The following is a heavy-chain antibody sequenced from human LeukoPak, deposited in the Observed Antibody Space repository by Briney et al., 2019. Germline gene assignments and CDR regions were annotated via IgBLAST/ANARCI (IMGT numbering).Heavy chain of an antibody. CDR2: IYYSGST. D-gene: IGHD3-22*01. J-gene: IGHJ4*02. CDR1: GGSISSGDYY. Sequence: SETLSLTCTVSGGSISSGDYYWSWIRQPPGKGLEWIGYIYYSGSTYYNPSLKSRFTISVDTSKNQFSLKLSSVTAADTAVYYCARALPTYYDSSGYTFFDYWGQGTLVTVSS. V-gene: IGHV4-30-4*08. CDR3: ARALPTYYDSSGYTFFDY.